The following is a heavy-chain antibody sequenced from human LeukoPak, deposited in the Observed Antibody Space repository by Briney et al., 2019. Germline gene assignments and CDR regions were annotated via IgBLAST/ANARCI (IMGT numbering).Heavy chain of an antibody. CDR1: GFTFSTYT. CDR3: ERDDDVDTAMVMYFDY. CDR2: ISSSSSFI. Sequence: GGSLRLSCAASGFTFSTYTMNWVRQAPGKGLEWVSSISSSSSFIYYAGSVKGRFTISRDNANKSLYLQMNSLRAEDSAVYYCERDDDVDTAMVMYFDYWGQGTLVTVSS. J-gene: IGHJ4*02. V-gene: IGHV3-21*01. D-gene: IGHD5-18*01.